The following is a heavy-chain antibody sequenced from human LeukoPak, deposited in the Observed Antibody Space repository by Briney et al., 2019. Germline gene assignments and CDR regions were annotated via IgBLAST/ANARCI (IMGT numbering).Heavy chain of an antibody. V-gene: IGHV3-23*01. CDR3: TRNSGWYGLS. Sequence: PGGSLRLSCAASGFTFSNYGLSWVRQAPGKGLEWVSGITGSGGSTYYADSVKGRFTISRDNSNNTLFLHLNSLRGEDTAVYYCTRNSGWYGLSWGQGTLVTVSS. CDR1: GFTFSNYG. CDR2: ITGSGGST. D-gene: IGHD6-19*01. J-gene: IGHJ1*01.